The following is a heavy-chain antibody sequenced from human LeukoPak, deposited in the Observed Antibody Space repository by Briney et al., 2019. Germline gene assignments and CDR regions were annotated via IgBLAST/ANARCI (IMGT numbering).Heavy chain of an antibody. Sequence: GGSLSLSCAASGFTFDDYTMHWVRQAPGKGLEWDSLISWDGGSTYYADSVKGRFTISRDNSKNSLYLQMNSLRTEDTALYYCAKGGTAMVVDYWGQGTLVTVSS. CDR2: ISWDGGST. V-gene: IGHV3-43*01. D-gene: IGHD5-18*01. J-gene: IGHJ4*02. CDR1: GFTFDDYT. CDR3: AKGGTAMVVDY.